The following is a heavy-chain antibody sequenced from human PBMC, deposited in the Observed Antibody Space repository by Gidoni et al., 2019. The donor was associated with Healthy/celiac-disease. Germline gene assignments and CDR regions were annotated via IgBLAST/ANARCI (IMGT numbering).Heavy chain of an antibody. J-gene: IGHJ4*02. V-gene: IGHV1-69*01. CDR3: ARMEVSYGPNLYYFDY. Sequence: QVQLVQSGAEVKKPGSSVKVSCKASGGTFSSYAISWVRQAPGQGLEWMGGIIPIFGTANYAQKFQGRVTITADESTSTAYMVLSSLRSEDTAVYYCARMEVSYGPNLYYFDYWGQGTLVTVSS. D-gene: IGHD5-18*01. CDR2: IIPIFGTA. CDR1: GGTFSSYA.